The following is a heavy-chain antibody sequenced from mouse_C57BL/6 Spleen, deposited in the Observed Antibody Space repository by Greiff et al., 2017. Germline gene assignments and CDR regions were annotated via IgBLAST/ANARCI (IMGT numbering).Heavy chain of an antibody. CDR1: GFNIKDDY. Sequence: VQLQQSGAELVRPGASVKLSCTASGFNIKDDYMHWVKQRPEQGLEWIGWIDPENGDTEYASKFQGKATITADTSSTTAYLQLSSLTSEDTAVYYCTTGPITTVVASDYWGQGTTLTVSS. CDR2: IDPENGDT. V-gene: IGHV14-4*01. J-gene: IGHJ2*01. D-gene: IGHD1-1*01. CDR3: TTGPITTVVASDY.